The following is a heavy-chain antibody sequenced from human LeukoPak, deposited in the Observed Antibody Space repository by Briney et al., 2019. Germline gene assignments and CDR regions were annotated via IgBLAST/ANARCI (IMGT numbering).Heavy chain of an antibody. V-gene: IGHV3-30-3*01. CDR1: GFTFNNYA. J-gene: IGHJ4*02. D-gene: IGHD6-19*01. Sequence: GGSLRLSCAASGFTFNNYAMHWVRQAPGKGLEWVAVISYDGSNKYYADSVKGRFTISRDNSKNTLYLQMNSLRAEDTAVYYCARVGSSGWYNFDYWGQGTLVTVSS. CDR2: ISYDGSNK. CDR3: ARVGSSGWYNFDY.